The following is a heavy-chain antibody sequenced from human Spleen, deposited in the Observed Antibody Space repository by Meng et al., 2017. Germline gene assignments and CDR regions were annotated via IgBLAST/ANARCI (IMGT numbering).Heavy chain of an antibody. D-gene: IGHD2-8*02. CDR3: ARRPTGIDY. CDR2: IIHGGSP. Sequence: QVPLQESGPRLVKPSQTLSLTCAVNGGSLSGAYWTWVRQPPGKGLEWLGEIIHGGSPSYSPSLKSRVTISIATSKNQLSLMLSSVTAADTAVYYCARRPTGIDYWGQGTLVTVSS. J-gene: IGHJ4*02. CDR1: GGSLSGAY. V-gene: IGHV4-34*09.